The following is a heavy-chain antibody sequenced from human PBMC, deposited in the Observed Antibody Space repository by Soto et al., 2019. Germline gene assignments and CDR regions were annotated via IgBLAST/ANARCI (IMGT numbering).Heavy chain of an antibody. Sequence: QVQLQESGPGLVKPSQTLSLTCTVSGGSISSGAYYWSWIRQHPGKGLEWIGYLYYSGSTYYTPSLKSRVTISVDTSKNPFSLKLSSVTAADTAVYYCARGVDWAIDYWGQGTLVTVSS. V-gene: IGHV4-31*03. D-gene: IGHD3-9*01. CDR1: GGSISSGAYY. CDR2: LYYSGST. J-gene: IGHJ4*02. CDR3: ARGVDWAIDY.